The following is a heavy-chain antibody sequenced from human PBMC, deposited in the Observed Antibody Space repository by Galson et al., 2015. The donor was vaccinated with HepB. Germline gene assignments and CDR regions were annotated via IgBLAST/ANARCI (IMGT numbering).Heavy chain of an antibody. V-gene: IGHV1-18*01. J-gene: IGHJ4*02. D-gene: IGHD4-17*01. CDR2: ISAYNGNT. CDR3: ATTERGFTVTTSPGVY. CDR1: GYTFTSYG. Sequence: SVKVSCKASGYTFTSYGISWVRQAPGQGLEWMGWISAYNGNTNYAQKLQGRVTMTTDTSTSTAYMELRSLRSDDTAVYYCATTERGFTVTTSPGVYWGQGTLVTVSS.